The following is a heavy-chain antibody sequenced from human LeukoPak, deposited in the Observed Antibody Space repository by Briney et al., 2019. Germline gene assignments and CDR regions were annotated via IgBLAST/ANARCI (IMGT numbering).Heavy chain of an antibody. Sequence: GGSLRLSCAASGFTFSSYSMNWVRQAPGKGLEWVSSISSSSSYIYYADSVKGRFTISRDNAKNSLYLQMNSLRAEDTAVYYCAREDSNYVYFDYWGQGTLVTVSS. CDR2: ISSSSSYI. J-gene: IGHJ4*02. CDR1: GFTFSSYS. CDR3: AREDSNYVYFDY. V-gene: IGHV3-21*01. D-gene: IGHD4-11*01.